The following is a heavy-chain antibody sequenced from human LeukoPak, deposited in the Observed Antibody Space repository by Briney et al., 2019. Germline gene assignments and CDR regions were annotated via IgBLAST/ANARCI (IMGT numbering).Heavy chain of an antibody. J-gene: IGHJ6*04. V-gene: IGHV3-23*01. CDR3: AKCVDDFYNYGMDV. CDR1: GFTFSSYA. Sequence: GGSLRLSCAASGFTFSSYAMSWVRQAPGKGLEWVSAISGSGGSTYYADSVKGRFTISRDNSKNTLYLQMNSLRAEDTAVYYCAKCVDDFYNYGMDVWGKGTTVTVSS. CDR2: ISGSGGST.